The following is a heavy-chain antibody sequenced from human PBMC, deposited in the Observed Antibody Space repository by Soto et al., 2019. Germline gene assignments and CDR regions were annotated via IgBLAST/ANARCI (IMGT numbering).Heavy chain of an antibody. V-gene: IGHV4-4*02. CDR2: IYHSGST. CDR3: ARALDHQRGFDP. CDR1: GGSISSSNW. J-gene: IGHJ5*02. Sequence: SETLSLTCAVSGGSISSSNWWSWVRQPPGKGLEWIGEIYHSGSTNYNPSLKSRVTISVDKSKNQFSLKLSSVTAADTAVFYCARALDHQRGFDPGGQGTLVPVST. D-gene: IGHD2-2*01.